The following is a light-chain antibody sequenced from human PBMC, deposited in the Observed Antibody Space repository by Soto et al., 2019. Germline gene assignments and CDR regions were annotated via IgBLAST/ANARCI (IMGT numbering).Light chain of an antibody. V-gene: IGLV1-44*01. J-gene: IGLJ1*01. CDR3: AAWDASLNGYV. Sequence: QSVLTQPPSASGTPGQRVTISCSTSSSNIGGNTVNWYQQVPGTAPKLLIYSYDQRPSGVPDRFSGSKSGTSASLAISGLLSEDEADYYCAAWDASLNGYVFGTGTKLTVL. CDR2: SYD. CDR1: SSNIGGNT.